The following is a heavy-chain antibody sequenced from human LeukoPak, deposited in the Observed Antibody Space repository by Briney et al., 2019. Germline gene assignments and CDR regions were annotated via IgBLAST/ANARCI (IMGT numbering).Heavy chain of an antibody. V-gene: IGHV1-18*01. J-gene: IGHJ5*02. Sequence: ASVKVSCKASGYTFTSYGISWVRQAPGQGLEWMGWISAYNGNTNYAQKLQGRVTMTTDTSTSTAYMELRSLRSDDTAVYYCARATPLGYSSPGWFEPWGQGTLVTVSS. CDR3: ARATPLGYSSPGWFEP. CDR2: ISAYNGNT. D-gene: IGHD6-13*01. CDR1: GYTFTSYG.